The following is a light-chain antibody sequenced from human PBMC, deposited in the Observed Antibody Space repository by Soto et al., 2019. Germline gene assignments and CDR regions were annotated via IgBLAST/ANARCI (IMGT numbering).Light chain of an antibody. V-gene: IGKV1-5*03. CDR2: KAS. CDR1: ENIGVW. Sequence: DIQMTQSPSTLSASVGDRVTITCRASENIGVWLAWYQQKPGKAPKLPIYKASSLQSGVPSRFSGGGSGTEFTLTISSLQPDDFVAYYCQQYHTYSWTFGQGTKVDIK. J-gene: IGKJ1*01. CDR3: QQYHTYSWT.